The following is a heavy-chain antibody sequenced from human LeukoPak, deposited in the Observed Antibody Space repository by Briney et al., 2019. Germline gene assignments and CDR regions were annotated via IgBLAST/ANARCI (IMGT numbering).Heavy chain of an antibody. CDR3: ARDLSVMTTVTTGIDY. CDR2: ISYDGSNK. CDR1: GFTFSSYA. V-gene: IGHV3-30*04. D-gene: IGHD4-17*01. J-gene: IGHJ4*02. Sequence: GGSLRLSCAASGFTFSSYAMHWVRQAPGKGLEWVAVISYDGSNKYYADSVKGRFTISRDNSKNTLYLQMNSLRAEDTAVYYCARDLSVMTTVTTGIDYWGQGTLVTVSS.